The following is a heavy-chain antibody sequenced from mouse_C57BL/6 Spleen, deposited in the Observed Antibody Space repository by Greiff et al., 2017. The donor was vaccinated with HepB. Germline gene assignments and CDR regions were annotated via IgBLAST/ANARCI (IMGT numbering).Heavy chain of an antibody. J-gene: IGHJ3*01. V-gene: IGHV1-55*01. CDR2: IYPANGGT. CDR3: AIKGGDCYWFAY. D-gene: IGHD2-13*01. CDR1: GYTFTSYW. Sequence: QVQLQQPGAELVKPGASVKMSCKASGYTFTSYWMHWVKQRPGQGLEWIGEIYPANGGTNYNEKFKSKATLTVDTPSSTAYIQLSSLTSEDAAVYYCAIKGGDCYWFAYWGQGTLVTVSA.